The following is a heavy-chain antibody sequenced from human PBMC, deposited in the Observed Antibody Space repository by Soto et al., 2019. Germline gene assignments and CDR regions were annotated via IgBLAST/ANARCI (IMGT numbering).Heavy chain of an antibody. J-gene: IGHJ3*02. V-gene: IGHV4-59*01. CDR1: GGSISSYY. CDR2: IYYSGST. D-gene: IGHD3-9*01. Sequence: SETLSLTCTVSGGSISSYYWSWIRQPPGKGLEWIGYIYYSGSTNYNPSLKSRVTISVDTSKNQFSLKLSSVTAADTAVYYCARDPHLSHYDILTGPDAFDIWGQGTMVTVSS. CDR3: ARDPHLSHYDILTGPDAFDI.